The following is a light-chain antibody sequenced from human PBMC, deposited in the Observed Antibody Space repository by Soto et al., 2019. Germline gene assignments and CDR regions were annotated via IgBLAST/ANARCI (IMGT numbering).Light chain of an antibody. J-gene: IGKJ1*01. CDR2: DAS. V-gene: IGKV1-5*01. Sequence: DIQMTQSPSTLSASVGDRVSITCRASQSVDRYLAWYQQKPGKAPHLLIYDASSLESGVPSRFSGSGTGTVYTLTISRLQPDDFTTFYCQQYKDYTWAFGQGTKVDIK. CDR3: QQYKDYTWA. CDR1: QSVDRY.